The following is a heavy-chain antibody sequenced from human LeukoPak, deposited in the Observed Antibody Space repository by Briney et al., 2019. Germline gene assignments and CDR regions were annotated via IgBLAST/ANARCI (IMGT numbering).Heavy chain of an antibody. CDR2: IIPILGIA. J-gene: IGHJ4*02. D-gene: IGHD3-10*01. Sequence: SSVKVSCKASGYTCTSYGISWVRQAPGQGLEWMGRIIPILGIANYAQKFQGRVTITADKSTSTAYMELSSLRSEDTAVYYCARDLHGSGTYWGQGTLVTVSS. V-gene: IGHV1-69*04. CDR1: GYTCTSYG. CDR3: ARDLHGSGTY.